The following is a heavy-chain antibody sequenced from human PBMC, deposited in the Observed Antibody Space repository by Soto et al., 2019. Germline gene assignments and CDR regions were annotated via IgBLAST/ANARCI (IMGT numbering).Heavy chain of an antibody. J-gene: IGHJ6*02. CDR1: GFTFSSYW. D-gene: IGHD1-26*01. V-gene: IGHV3-74*01. Sequence: PGGSLRLSCAASGFTFSSYWMHWVRQAPGKGLVWVSRINSDGSSTSYADSVKGRFTISRDNAKNTLYLQMNSLRAEDTAVYYCARGGVGATTDDYYYGMDVWGQGTTVTVSS. CDR2: INSDGSST. CDR3: ARGGVGATTDDYYYGMDV.